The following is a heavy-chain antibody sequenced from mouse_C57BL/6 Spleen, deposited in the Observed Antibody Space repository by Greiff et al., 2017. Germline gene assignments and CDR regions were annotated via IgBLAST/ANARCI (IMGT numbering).Heavy chain of an antibody. V-gene: IGHV7-3*01. Sequence: DVQLVESGGGLVQPGGSLSLSCAASGFTFTDYYMSWVRQPPGKALVWLGFIRNKANGYTTEYSASVKGRFTISRDNSQSILYLQMNALRAADSATYYCARYRGTTSYYYAMDYWGQGTSVTVSS. D-gene: IGHD2-12*01. CDR2: IRNKANGYTT. CDR3: ARYRGTTSYYYAMDY. J-gene: IGHJ4*01. CDR1: GFTFTDYY.